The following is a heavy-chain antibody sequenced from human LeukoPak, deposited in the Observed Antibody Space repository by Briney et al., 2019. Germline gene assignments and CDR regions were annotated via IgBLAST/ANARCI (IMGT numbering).Heavy chain of an antibody. J-gene: IGHJ4*02. CDR2: ISGSGGST. D-gene: IGHD3-10*01. Sequence: PGGSLRLSCAASGFTFSSYAMSWVRQAPGKGLEWVSAISGSGGSTYYADSVKGRFTISRDNSKNTLYLQMNSLRAEDTAVYYCAKAVLWLGESYLDYWGQGTLVTVSS. CDR3: AKAVLWLGESYLDY. CDR1: GFTFSSYA. V-gene: IGHV3-23*01.